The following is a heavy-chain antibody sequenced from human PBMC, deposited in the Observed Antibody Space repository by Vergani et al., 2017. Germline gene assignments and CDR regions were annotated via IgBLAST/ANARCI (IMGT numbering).Heavy chain of an antibody. CDR3: AKDMSPNGGYFDL. V-gene: IGHV3-7*03. D-gene: IGHD3-16*01. CDR2: IKHDGIEK. J-gene: IGHJ2*01. Sequence: EVQLMESGGGLVQPGGSLRLSCAASGFSFSTYWMSWVRQAPGKGLEWVANIKHDGIEKHYVDSVKGRFTISRDNTKNSLFLQMNFLRDEDTALYYCAKDMSPNGGYFDLWGRGTLVTVSS. CDR1: GFSFSTYW.